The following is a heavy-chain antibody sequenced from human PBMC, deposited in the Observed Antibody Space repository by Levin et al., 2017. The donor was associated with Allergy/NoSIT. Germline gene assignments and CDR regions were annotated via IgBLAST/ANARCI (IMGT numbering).Heavy chain of an antibody. J-gene: IGHJ6*03. D-gene: IGHD4-17*01. CDR2: IIPILGIA. V-gene: IGHV1-69*13. CDR3: ARGLFGDYGGDYYYYYMDV. CDR1: GGTFSSYA. Sequence: SVKVSCKASGGTFSSYALSWVRQAPGQGLEWMGGIIPILGIANYAQKFQGRVTITADESTNTAYMELSSLRSEDAAVYFCARGLFGDYGGDYYYYYMDVWGNGTTVTVSS.